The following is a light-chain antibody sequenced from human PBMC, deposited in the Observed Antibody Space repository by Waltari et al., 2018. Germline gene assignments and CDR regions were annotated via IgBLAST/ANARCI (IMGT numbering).Light chain of an antibody. V-gene: IGKV3-20*01. CDR1: QSVGRT. CDR3: QHYVSLPAT. CDR2: GAS. J-gene: IGKJ1*01. Sequence: IVLPQPPGTLSLSPGERATPSSRASQSVGRTLAWYQQKPGQAPRLLIYGASIRATGIPDRFSGGGSGTDFSLGINRLEPEDVAVYYCQHYVSLPATFGQGTKVEI.